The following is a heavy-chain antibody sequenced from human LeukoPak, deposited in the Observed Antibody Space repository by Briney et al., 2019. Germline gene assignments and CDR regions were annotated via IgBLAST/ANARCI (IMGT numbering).Heavy chain of an antibody. Sequence: GGSLRLSCAASGFTFSSYWMTWVRQAPGKGLEWVANIKQDGSEKYCVDSVKGRFTISRDNAKNSLYLQMNSLRAEDTAIYYCARDLGASQTSWGQGTLVTVSS. D-gene: IGHD1-1*01. CDR3: ARDLGASQTS. J-gene: IGHJ4*02. CDR1: GFTFSSYW. V-gene: IGHV3-7*01. CDR2: IKQDGSEK.